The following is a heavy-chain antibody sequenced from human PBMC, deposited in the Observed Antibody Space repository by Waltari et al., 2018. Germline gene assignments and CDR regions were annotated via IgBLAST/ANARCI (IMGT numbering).Heavy chain of an antibody. Sequence: EVLLVQSGAEVKKPGESLKISCKGSGYSFTNYWIGWVRQMPGKGLEWMGIIYPGDSDTRYSPSFQGQVTISADKSISTAYLQWSSLKASDTAMYYCARHVSRSSPNYYFDYWGQGTLVTVSS. CDR2: IYPGDSDT. V-gene: IGHV5-51*01. CDR3: ARHVSRSSPNYYFDY. J-gene: IGHJ4*02. CDR1: GYSFTNYW. D-gene: IGHD6-6*01.